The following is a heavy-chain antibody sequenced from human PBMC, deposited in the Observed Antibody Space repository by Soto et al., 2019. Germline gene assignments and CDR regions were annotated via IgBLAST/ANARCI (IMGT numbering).Heavy chain of an antibody. D-gene: IGHD3-10*01. V-gene: IGHV3-48*03. Sequence: HPGGSLRLSCAVSGFTFSTYEMNWVRQAPGKGLEWVSDISRSGSTRYYADSVKGRFTISRDNAKNSLYLQMNSLRAEDTAVYYCARGDYYGSGSTYGMDGWGQGTTVTVSS. CDR3: ARGDYYGSGSTYGMDG. CDR2: ISRSGSTR. J-gene: IGHJ6*02. CDR1: GFTFSTYE.